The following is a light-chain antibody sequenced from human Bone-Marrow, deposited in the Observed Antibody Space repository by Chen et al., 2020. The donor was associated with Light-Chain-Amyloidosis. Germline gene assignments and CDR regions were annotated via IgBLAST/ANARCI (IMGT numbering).Light chain of an antibody. Sequence: SYVLTQPSSLSVAPVQTATLACVGNNIGSTSVHWYQQTPGQAPLLVVYDDSDRPSGIPERLSGSNSGNTATLTISRVEAGDEADYYCQVWDRSSDRPVFGGGTKLTVL. CDR3: QVWDRSSDRPV. V-gene: IGLV3-21*02. CDR1: NIGSTS. J-gene: IGLJ3*02. CDR2: DDS.